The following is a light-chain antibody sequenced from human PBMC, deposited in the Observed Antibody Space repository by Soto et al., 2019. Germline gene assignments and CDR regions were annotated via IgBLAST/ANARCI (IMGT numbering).Light chain of an antibody. CDR2: GAT. Sequence: EVLMTQSPATLSVSPGDRVTLSCRASETLSNNLAWFLQKPGQAPRLLIFGATTSATGIPARFTGSGSGTEFTLTSSSLQSDDFAIYYCQQYNNGPPRFTLGPGTRVDI. V-gene: IGKV3-15*01. CDR1: ETLSNN. CDR3: QQYNNGPPRFT. J-gene: IGKJ3*01.